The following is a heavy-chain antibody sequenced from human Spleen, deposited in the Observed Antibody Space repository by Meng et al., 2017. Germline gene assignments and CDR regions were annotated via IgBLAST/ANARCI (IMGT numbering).Heavy chain of an antibody. V-gene: IGHV4-59*01. CDR1: GGSISSYY. CDR3: ARVCYYDSSDYYGDAFDV. Sequence: ESLKISCTVSGGSISSYYWSWIRQPPGKGLEWIGYIYYSGSTNYNPSLKSRVTISVDTSKNQFSLKLSSVTAADTAVYYCARVCYYDSSDYYGDAFDVWGQGTMVTVSS. J-gene: IGHJ3*01. D-gene: IGHD3-22*01. CDR2: IYYSGST.